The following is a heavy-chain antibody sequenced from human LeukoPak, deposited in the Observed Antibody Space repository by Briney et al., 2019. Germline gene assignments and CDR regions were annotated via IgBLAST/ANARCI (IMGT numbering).Heavy chain of an antibody. V-gene: IGHV3-23*01. CDR1: GFTFSGYA. CDR2: ISGSGGST. J-gene: IGHJ4*02. CDR3: AFGRSGRIVSPFNY. D-gene: IGHD1-26*01. Sequence: GGSLRLSCAASGFTFSGYAMSGVRQAPGKGLEWVSAISGSGGSTYCADSVKGRFTISRDNSKNTLYLQMNSLGAEDTAVYYCAFGRSGRIVSPFNYWGQGTLVTVSS.